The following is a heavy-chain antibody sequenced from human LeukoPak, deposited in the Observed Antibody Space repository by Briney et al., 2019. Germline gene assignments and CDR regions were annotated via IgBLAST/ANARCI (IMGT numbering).Heavy chain of an antibody. CDR2: IYPGDSET. CDR1: GYRFSSYW. J-gene: IGHJ5*01. D-gene: IGHD2-15*01. CDR3: VRQPTDHCSGGICYSGPGDT. Sequence: PGESLKISCKGSGYRFSSYWIGWVRQMSGKGLEWLGVIYPGDSETKYSPSFEGQVTISVDKFITTAYLQWSSLKASDTGMYYCVRQPTDHCSGGICYSGPGDTWGQGTLVTVSS. V-gene: IGHV5-51*01.